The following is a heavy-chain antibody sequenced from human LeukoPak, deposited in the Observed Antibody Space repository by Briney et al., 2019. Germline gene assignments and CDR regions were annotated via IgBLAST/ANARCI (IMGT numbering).Heavy chain of an antibody. J-gene: IGHJ4*02. CDR3: VGSRAVADLFEY. V-gene: IGHV3-53*04. Sequence: GGSLRLSCAASDFTVSSNYMTWVRQTPGKGLEWVSVLYSGGSAYYADSVKGRFTISRHNSKNTLYLQMNRLRPEGTAIYYCVGSRAVADLFEYWGQGTLVTVSS. D-gene: IGHD6-19*01. CDR1: DFTVSSNY. CDR2: LYSGGSA.